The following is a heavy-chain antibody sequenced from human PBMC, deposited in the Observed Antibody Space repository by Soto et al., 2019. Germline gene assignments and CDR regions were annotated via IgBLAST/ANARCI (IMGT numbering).Heavy chain of an antibody. V-gene: IGHV3-33*01. CDR1: GFTFSSYG. D-gene: IGHD3-22*01. CDR2: IWYDGSNK. CDR3: ARDLYYDSSVRFDY. Sequence: PGGSLRLSCAASGFTFSSYGMHWVRQASGKGLEWVAVIWYDGSNKYYADSVKGRFTISRDNSKNTLYLQMNSLRAEDTAVYYCARDLYYDSSVRFDYWGQGTLVTVSS. J-gene: IGHJ4*02.